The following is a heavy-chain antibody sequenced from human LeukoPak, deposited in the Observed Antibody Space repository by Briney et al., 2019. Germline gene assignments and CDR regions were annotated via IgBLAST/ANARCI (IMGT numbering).Heavy chain of an antibody. D-gene: IGHD3-22*01. CDR3: ARSVETYYYDSRARGSFDY. CDR1: GGSISSGGYY. Sequence: PSQTLSLTCTVSGGSISSGGYYWSWIRQHPGKGLEWIGYIYYSGSTYYNPSLKSRVTISVDTSKNQFSLKLSSVTAADTAVYYCARSVETYYYDSRARGSFDYWGQGTLVTVSS. V-gene: IGHV4-31*03. J-gene: IGHJ4*02. CDR2: IYYSGST.